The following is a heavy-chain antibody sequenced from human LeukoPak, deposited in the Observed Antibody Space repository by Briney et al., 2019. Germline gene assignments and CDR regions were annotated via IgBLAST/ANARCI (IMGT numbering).Heavy chain of an antibody. CDR2: IYTSGST. CDR3: AREEGGSYVGNWFGP. D-gene: IGHD1-26*01. V-gene: IGHV4-61*02. Sequence: PSQTLSLTCTVSGGSISSGSYYWSWIPQPAGKGLEWIGRIYTSGSTNYNPSLESRVTISVDTSKNQFSLKLSSVTAADTAVYYCAREEGGSYVGNWFGPWGQGTLVTVSS. CDR1: GGSISSGSYY. J-gene: IGHJ5*02.